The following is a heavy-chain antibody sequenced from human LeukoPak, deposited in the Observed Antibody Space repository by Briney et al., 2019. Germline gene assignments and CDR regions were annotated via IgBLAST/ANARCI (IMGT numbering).Heavy chain of an antibody. Sequence: PGGSLRLSCAASGFTFSSYAMHWVRQAPGKGLEWVSVIARDGGAKFYADSVKGRFTLSRDNSKNMSFLQMNFLTVEDTAIYYCAREATWGQWYFDHWGQGTPVTVSS. D-gene: IGHD6-19*01. J-gene: IGHJ4*02. CDR3: AREATWGQWYFDH. CDR1: GFTFSSYA. CDR2: IARDGGAK. V-gene: IGHV3-30*14.